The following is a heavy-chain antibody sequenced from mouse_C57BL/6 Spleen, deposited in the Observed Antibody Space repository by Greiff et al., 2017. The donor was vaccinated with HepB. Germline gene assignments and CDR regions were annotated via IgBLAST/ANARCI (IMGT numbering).Heavy chain of an antibody. V-gene: IGHV1-19*01. CDR2: INPYNGGT. CDR1: GYTFTDYY. CDR3: AREGEDGYSYAMDY. Sequence: EVQLQQSGPVLVKPGASVKMSCKASGYTFTDYYMNWVKQSHGKSLEWIGVINPYNGGTSYNQKFKGKATLTVDKSSSTAYMELNSLTSEDSAVYYCAREGEDGYSYAMDYWGQGTSVTVSS. J-gene: IGHJ4*01. D-gene: IGHD2-3*01.